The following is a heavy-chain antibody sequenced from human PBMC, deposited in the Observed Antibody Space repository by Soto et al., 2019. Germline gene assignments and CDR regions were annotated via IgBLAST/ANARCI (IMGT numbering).Heavy chain of an antibody. CDR1: GYTFTGYY. D-gene: IGHD2-2*01. CDR3: ARVPRVPAARRQDRSFWFDP. Sequence: GASVKVSCKASGYTFTGYYMHWVRQAPGQGLEWMGWINPNSGGTNYAQKFQGRVTMTRDTPISTAYMELSRLRSDDTAVYYCARVPRVPAARRQDRSFWFDPWGQGTLVTVSS. J-gene: IGHJ5*02. V-gene: IGHV1-2*02. CDR2: INPNSGGT.